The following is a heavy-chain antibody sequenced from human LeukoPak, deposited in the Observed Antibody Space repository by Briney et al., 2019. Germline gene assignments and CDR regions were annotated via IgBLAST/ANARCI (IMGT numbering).Heavy chain of an antibody. CDR1: GDSVSRNSAA. Sequence: SQTLSLTRAISGDSVSRNSAAWNWIRQSPSRGLEWLGRTYYRSKWYNDYAVSVKSRISINADTSKNQFSLQLNAVSPEDTAVYYCARKGTVTTPFDYWGQGILVTVSS. CDR3: ARKGTVTTPFDY. V-gene: IGHV6-1*01. J-gene: IGHJ4*02. CDR2: TYYRSKWYN. D-gene: IGHD4-11*01.